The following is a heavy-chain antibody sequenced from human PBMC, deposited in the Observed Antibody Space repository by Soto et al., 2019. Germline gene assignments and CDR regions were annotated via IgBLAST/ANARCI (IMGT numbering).Heavy chain of an antibody. J-gene: IGHJ4*02. D-gene: IGHD6-6*01. CDR1: GGTLTISSHG. Sequence: QVKLVQSGAEVRKPGSSVKVSCKASGGTLTISSHGISWVRQAPGQGLEWMGGIIAMFGTTNYAQKFQGRVTLTRDTSISTAYMEVSRLRSDDTAVYYCARSVSFVTPRPDYWGQGTLVTVSS. V-gene: IGHV1-69*06. CDR3: ARSVSFVTPRPDY. CDR2: IIAMFGTT.